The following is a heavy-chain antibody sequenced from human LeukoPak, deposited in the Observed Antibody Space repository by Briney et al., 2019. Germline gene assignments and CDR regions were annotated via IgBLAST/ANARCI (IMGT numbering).Heavy chain of an antibody. D-gene: IGHD6-19*01. J-gene: IGHJ4*02. CDR2: INPDGRDT. Sequence: PGGSLRLSCAASGFTFSSRYMHWVRQAPGKGLVWVSRINPDGRDTKYAESVRGRFTMSRDNGENTLYLRMNNLKADDTGVYYCARAVAATGSSDFWGQGTLVTVSS. CDR3: ARAVAATGSSDF. V-gene: IGHV3-74*03. CDR1: GFTFSSRY.